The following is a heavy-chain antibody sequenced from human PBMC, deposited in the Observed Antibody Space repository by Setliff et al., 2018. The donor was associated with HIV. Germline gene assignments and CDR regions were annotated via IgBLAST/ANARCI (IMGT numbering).Heavy chain of an antibody. J-gene: IGHJ4*02. CDR2: IYYSGST. V-gene: IGHV4-39*07. CDR1: GETIRNGFYY. CDR3: ARGGGPDTNFDS. Sequence: SETLSLTCTVSGETIRNGFYYWHWMRQPPGKGLEWIGSIYYSGSTHYKSSLKSRVTISVDTSKNQLSLRLGSVTAADTAVYYCARGGGPDTNFDSWGRGTLVTVSS.